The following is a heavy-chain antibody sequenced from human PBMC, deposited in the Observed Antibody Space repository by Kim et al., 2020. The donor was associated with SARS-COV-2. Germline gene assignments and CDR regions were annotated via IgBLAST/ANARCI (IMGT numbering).Heavy chain of an antibody. Sequence: SETLSLTCTVSGGSISSSSYYWGWIRQPPGKGLEWIGSIYYSGSTYYNPSLKSRVTISVDTYKNQFSLKLSSVTAADTAVYYCATSPDRIQLWFVSIAVAGTFDYWGQGTLVTVSS. CDR2: IYYSGST. J-gene: IGHJ4*02. V-gene: IGHV4-39*01. D-gene: IGHD6-19*01. CDR1: GGSISSSSYY. CDR3: ATSPDRIQLWFVSIAVAGTFDY.